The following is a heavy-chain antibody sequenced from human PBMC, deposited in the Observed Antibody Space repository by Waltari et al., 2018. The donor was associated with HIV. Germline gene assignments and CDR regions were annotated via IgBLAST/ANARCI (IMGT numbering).Heavy chain of an antibody. V-gene: IGHV4-34*01. CDR2: INHNGRT. D-gene: IGHD1-1*01. J-gene: IGHJ6*02. CDR1: GSYLRGYD. CDR3: ARGTNWNTVNFYGLDV. Sequence: QVRLEQWGAGLLKPSETLSLTCAVYGSYLRGYDWTWIRQAPGKGLGWVGEINHNGRTKYNPSLMSRLTISVETSKNQFSLKMMSAGAADAAIYYCARGTNWNTVNFYGLDVWGQGSRSPSP.